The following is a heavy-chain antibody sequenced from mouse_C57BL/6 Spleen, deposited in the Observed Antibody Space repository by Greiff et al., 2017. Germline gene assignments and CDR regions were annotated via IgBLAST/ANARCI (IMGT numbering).Heavy chain of an antibody. J-gene: IGHJ3*01. CDR3: SRSGDDYVIAY. CDR2: VYPGDGDN. V-gene: IGHV1-82*01. D-gene: IGHD2-13*01. CDR1: GYAFSSSW. Sequence: VPLQESGPGLVQPGPSVRLSCTASGYAFSSSWMNWVRQRPGTGLGRVGRVYPGDGDNNYNGKVKRKATLTADKATTTTHMQLSSLTAENAAVDFCSRSGDDYVIAYWGQGTLVTVSA.